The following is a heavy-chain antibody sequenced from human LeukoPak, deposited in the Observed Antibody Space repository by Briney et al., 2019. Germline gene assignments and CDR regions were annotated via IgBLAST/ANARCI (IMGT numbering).Heavy chain of an antibody. V-gene: IGHV1-18*04. CDR3: ARSGDSYGTGDY. CDR2: ISAYNGNT. Sequence: ASVKVYCKASGYTFTSYGISWVRQAPVQGLEWMGWISAYNGNTNYAQKLQGRVTMTTDTSTSTAYMELRSLRSDDTAVYYCARSGDSYGTGDYWGQGTLVTVSS. CDR1: GYTFTSYG. J-gene: IGHJ4*02. D-gene: IGHD5-18*01.